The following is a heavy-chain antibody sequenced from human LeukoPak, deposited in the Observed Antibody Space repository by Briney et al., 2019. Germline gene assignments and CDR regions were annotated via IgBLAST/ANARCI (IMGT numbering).Heavy chain of an antibody. CDR3: ARHRSISAAVPRWFAP. J-gene: IGHJ5*02. Sequence: PSETLSLTCAVYGGSFSGYYWSWIRQPPGKGLEWIGEINHSGSTNYTPSLKSRVTISIDTSKNQFSLRLRSATVADTAVYFCARHRSISAAVPRWFAPWGQGTLVTVSS. CDR1: GGSFSGYY. D-gene: IGHD6-13*01. V-gene: IGHV4-34*01. CDR2: INHSGST.